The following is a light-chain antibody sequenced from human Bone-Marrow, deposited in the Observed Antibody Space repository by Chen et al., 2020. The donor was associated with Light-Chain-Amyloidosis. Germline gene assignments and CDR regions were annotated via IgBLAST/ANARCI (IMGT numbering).Light chain of an antibody. J-gene: IGLJ2*01. CDR1: DLPTKY. V-gene: IGLV3-25*03. CDR2: RDT. CDR3: QSADSSGTYEVI. Sequence: SYELTQPPSVSVSPGPTSSITCSGDDLPTKYAYWYQQKPGQPPVLVLHRDTERPSGISERSAGSSSGTTATLTISGVQAEDEADYHCQSADSSGTYEVIFGGGTKLTVL.